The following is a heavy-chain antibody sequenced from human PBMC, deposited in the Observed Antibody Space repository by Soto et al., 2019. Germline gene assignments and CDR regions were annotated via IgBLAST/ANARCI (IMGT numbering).Heavy chain of an antibody. CDR1: GGSISSSNW. CDR3: AAGPGSHYYGSGRSYGMDV. Sequence: SETLSLTCAVSGGSISSSNWWSWVRQPPGKGLEWIGEIYHSGSTNYNPSLKSRVTISVDKSKNQFSLKLSSVTAADTAVYYCAAGPGSHYYGSGRSYGMDVWGQGTKVTVSS. V-gene: IGHV4-4*02. D-gene: IGHD3-10*01. CDR2: IYHSGST. J-gene: IGHJ6*02.